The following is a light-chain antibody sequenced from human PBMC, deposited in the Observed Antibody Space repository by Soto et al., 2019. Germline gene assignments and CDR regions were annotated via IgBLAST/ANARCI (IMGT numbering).Light chain of an antibody. Sequence: EIVLTQSPATLSLSPGERATLSCRASQSVNIYLAWYQQKPGLAPRLLIYDASSRATGVPARFSGSGSRTDFTLTISSLEPEDFAVYYCQHRSIWPVSFGQGTRLEI. CDR1: QSVNIY. CDR2: DAS. CDR3: QHRSIWPVS. J-gene: IGKJ5*01. V-gene: IGKV3-11*01.